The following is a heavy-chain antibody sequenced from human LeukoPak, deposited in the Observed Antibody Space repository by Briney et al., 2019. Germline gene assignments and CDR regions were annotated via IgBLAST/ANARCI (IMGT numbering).Heavy chain of an antibody. V-gene: IGHV4-28*01. CDR2: IFHSGST. CDR3: TRKTGGSSDFY. CDR1: AYSISSNNW. J-gene: IGHJ4*02. D-gene: IGHD6-19*01. Sequence: SETLSLTCAVSAYSISSNNWWGWIRQPPGKGLGWIGYIFHSGSTYYNPSLKSRVTMSVDTSKNQFSLRLSSVTAVDTAVYYCTRKTGGSSDFYWGQGTLVTVSS.